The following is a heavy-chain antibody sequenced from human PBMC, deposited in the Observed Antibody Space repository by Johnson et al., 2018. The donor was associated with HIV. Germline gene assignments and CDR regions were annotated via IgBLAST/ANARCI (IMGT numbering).Heavy chain of an antibody. D-gene: IGHD3-3*01. CDR1: GFTFSNAW. J-gene: IGHJ3*02. CDR3: ASVWSDTWAFDI. Sequence: VQLVESGGGLVKSGGSLRLSCAASGFTFSNAWMSWVRQVPGKGLEWVGRIKSKPDGGTTDYAAPVKGRFSISRDDSKNTLYVQMNSLKIEDTGVYYCASVWSDTWAFDIWGQGTMVTVSS. V-gene: IGHV3-15*01. CDR2: IKSKPDGGTT.